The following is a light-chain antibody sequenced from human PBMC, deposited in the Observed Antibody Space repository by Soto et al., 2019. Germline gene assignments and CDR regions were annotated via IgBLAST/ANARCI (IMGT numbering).Light chain of an antibody. CDR1: SSDVGAYNY. J-gene: IGLJ2*01. CDR2: EVF. CDR3: SSYTSSSTLV. V-gene: IGLV2-14*01. Sequence: QSALTQPASVSGSPRQSITISCTATSSDVGAYNYVSWYRQYPGKAPKLMISEVFNRPSRVSNRFSGSKSGNTASLILSGLQAEDEADYSCSSYTSSSTLVFGGGTKLTVL.